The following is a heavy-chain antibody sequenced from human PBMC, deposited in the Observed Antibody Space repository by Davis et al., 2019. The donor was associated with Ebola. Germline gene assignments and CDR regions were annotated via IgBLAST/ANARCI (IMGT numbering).Heavy chain of an antibody. D-gene: IGHD2-15*01. J-gene: IGHJ5*02. Sequence: AASVKVSCKASGYTFSNYGISWVRQAPGQGLEWMGWISAYNGNTNYAQKLRGIVTMTTDTSTSTAYMELRSLTSDDTAVYYCARDGPTCSGGSCYLPSSWSDPWGQGTLVTVSS. CDR2: ISAYNGNT. CDR1: GYTFSNYG. CDR3: ARDGPTCSGGSCYLPSSWSDP. V-gene: IGHV1-18*04.